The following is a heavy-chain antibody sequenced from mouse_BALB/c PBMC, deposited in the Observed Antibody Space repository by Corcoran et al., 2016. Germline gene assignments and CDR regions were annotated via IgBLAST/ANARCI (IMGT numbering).Heavy chain of an antibody. V-gene: IGHV1-9*01. D-gene: IGHD2-13*01. CDR3: ARQGESY. CDR2: ILPGSGST. J-gene: IGHJ3*01. Sequence: QIQRQQSRAELRKPVASVKISCKATGYTFSSYWLHWVKQRPGHGLEWIGEILPGSGSTNNNEKFKDKATFTVDKSSNTAYMQFSSLTSEDSAVYFCARQGESYWCQGPLVTVSA. CDR1: GYTFSSYW.